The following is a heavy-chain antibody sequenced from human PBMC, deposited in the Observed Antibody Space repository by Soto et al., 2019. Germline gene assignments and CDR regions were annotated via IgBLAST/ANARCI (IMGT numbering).Heavy chain of an antibody. CDR3: ASKRLYSYGRDV. Sequence: EVQLVESGGGLVQPGGSLRLSCTASGFSLSTSWMTWVRQAPGKGLEWVANIMQDGSDKYYVDSVKGRFTISRDNAKNSRYRQMTSWGAEDTAVYYWASKRLYSYGRDVWGQGTTVPVSS. CDR1: GFSLSTSW. CDR2: IMQDGSDK. J-gene: IGHJ6*02. V-gene: IGHV3-7*01.